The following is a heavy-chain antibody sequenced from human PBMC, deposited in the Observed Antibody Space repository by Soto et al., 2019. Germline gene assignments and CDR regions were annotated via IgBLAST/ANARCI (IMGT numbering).Heavy chain of an antibody. CDR1: GYTFTGYQ. J-gene: IGHJ4*02. D-gene: IGHD2-21*01. CDR2: INPNSGGT. V-gene: IGHV1-2*02. Sequence: QVQLVQSGAEVKKPGASVKVSCKASGYTFTGYQMHWVRQAPGQGLEWMGWINPNSGGTNYAQKFQGRVTMTRETSITTAYMDLNRLTSDDTAVYYWARGQYIVSPENWGQGTLVSVSS. CDR3: ARGQYIVSPEN.